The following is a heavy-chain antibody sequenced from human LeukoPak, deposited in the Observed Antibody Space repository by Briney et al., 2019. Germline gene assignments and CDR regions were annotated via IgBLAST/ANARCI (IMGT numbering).Heavy chain of an antibody. J-gene: IGHJ4*02. D-gene: IGHD3-10*01. CDR1: GFTFSSYA. CDR2: ISSNGGST. V-gene: IGHV3-64*01. CDR3: ARLSTMVRGADFDY. Sequence: PGGSLRLSRAASGFTFSSYAMHWVRQAPGKGLEYVSAISSNGGSTYYANSVKGRFTISRDNSKNTLYLQMGSLRAEDMAVYYCARLSTMVRGADFDYWGQGTLVTVSS.